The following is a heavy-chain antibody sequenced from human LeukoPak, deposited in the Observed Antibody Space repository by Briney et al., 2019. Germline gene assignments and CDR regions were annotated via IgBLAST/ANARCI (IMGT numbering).Heavy chain of an antibody. Sequence: GGSLRLSCAASGFTFSSYAMSWVRQAPGKGLEWVSAISGSGGSTYYADSVKGRFTISRDNAKNSLYLQMNSLRAEDTAVYYCARDLSHRRTNWGELLDYWGQGTLVTVSS. J-gene: IGHJ4*02. V-gene: IGHV3-23*01. D-gene: IGHD7-27*01. CDR3: ARDLSHRRTNWGELLDY. CDR1: GFTFSSYA. CDR2: ISGSGGST.